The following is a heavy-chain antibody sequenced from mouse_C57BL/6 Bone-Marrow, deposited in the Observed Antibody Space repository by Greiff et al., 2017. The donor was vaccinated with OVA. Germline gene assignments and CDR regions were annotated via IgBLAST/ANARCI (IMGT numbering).Heavy chain of an antibody. V-gene: IGHV1-82*01. CDR3: ARFGSYEYFDV. CDR1: GYAFSSSW. D-gene: IGHD1-1*02. Sequence: VQLQQSGPELVKPGASVKISCKASGYAFSSSWMNWVKQRPGKGLEWIGRIYPGDGDTNYNGKFKGKATLTADKSSSTAYMQLSRLTSEDSAVYFYARFGSYEYFDVWGTGTTVSVSS. J-gene: IGHJ1*03. CDR2: IYPGDGDT.